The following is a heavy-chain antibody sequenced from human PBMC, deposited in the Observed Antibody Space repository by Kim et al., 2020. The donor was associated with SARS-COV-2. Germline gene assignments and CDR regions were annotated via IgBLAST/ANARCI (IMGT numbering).Heavy chain of an antibody. D-gene: IGHD6-19*01. Sequence: SVKVSCKASGGTFSSYAISWVRQAPGQGLEWMGGIIPIFGTANYAQKFQGRVTITADESTSTAYMELSSLRSEDTAVYYCARGSIAVAGTRYYYYGMDVWGQGTTVTVSS. CDR3: ARGSIAVAGTRYYYYGMDV. V-gene: IGHV1-69*13. CDR2: IIPIFGTA. J-gene: IGHJ6*02. CDR1: GGTFSSYA.